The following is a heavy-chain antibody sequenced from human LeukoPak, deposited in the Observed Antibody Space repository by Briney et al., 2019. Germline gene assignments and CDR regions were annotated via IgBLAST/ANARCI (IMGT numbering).Heavy chain of an antibody. CDR1: GFTLNTYG. V-gene: IGHV3-30*03. D-gene: IGHD3-10*01. J-gene: IGHJ4*02. CDR3: ATGRWFGEFAGSAFED. Sequence: GGSLRLSCAASGFTLNTYGMHWVRQAPGKGLEWIGVISSDGRNKFYADSVKDRFTISRDDFTNTLYLQMNSLSAEDTAIYYCATGRWFGEFAGSAFEDWGQGTLVTVSS. CDR2: ISSDGRNK.